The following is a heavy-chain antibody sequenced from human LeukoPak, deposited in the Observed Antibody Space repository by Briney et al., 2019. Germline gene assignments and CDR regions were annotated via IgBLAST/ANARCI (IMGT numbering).Heavy chain of an antibody. V-gene: IGHV3-48*01. CDR2: ISSSSSTI. CDR1: GFTFSSYS. Sequence: GGSLGLSCAASGFTFSSYSMNWVRQAPGKGLEWVSYISSSSSTIYYADSVKGRFTISRDNAKNSLYLQMNSLRAEDTAVYYCARDPEAHYYYYMDVWGKGTTVTVSS. J-gene: IGHJ6*03. CDR3: ARDPEAHYYYYMDV.